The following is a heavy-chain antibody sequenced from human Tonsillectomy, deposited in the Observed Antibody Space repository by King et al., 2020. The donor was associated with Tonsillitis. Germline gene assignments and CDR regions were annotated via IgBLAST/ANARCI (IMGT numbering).Heavy chain of an antibody. J-gene: IGHJ6*03. Sequence: QLVQSGGGVVQPGGSLRLSCATSGFTFDDYAMHWVRQAPGKGLEWVSLISGDGGKTFYTDSVKGRFTISRDNSKNSLYLQMNSPRTEDTALYYCVKDDQFGQTGYYYMDVWGKGTTVTVSS. CDR2: ISGDGGKT. D-gene: IGHD3-10*01. CDR1: GFTFDDYA. CDR3: VKDDQFGQTGYYYMDV. V-gene: IGHV3-43*02.